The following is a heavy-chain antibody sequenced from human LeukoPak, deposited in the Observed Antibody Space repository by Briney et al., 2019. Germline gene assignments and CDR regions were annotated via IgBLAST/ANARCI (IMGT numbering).Heavy chain of an antibody. V-gene: IGHV1-2*02. CDR2: INPNSGDT. CDR1: GYTFTGYY. CDR3: ATEGGWQPTDYGDHVY. Sequence: ASVKVSCKASGYTFTGYYMHWVRQAPGQGLEWMGWINPNSGDTKYAQKFQGRVTMTTDTSTRTAYMELRNLRSDDTALYYCATEGGWQPTDYGDHVYWGQGTLVTVSS. J-gene: IGHJ4*02. D-gene: IGHD4-17*01.